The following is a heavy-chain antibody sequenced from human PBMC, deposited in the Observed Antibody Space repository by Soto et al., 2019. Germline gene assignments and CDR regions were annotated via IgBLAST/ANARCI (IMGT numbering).Heavy chain of an antibody. CDR3: AVTAVAGMEAWDAFDI. CDR2: INPSGGST. D-gene: IGHD6-19*01. J-gene: IGHJ3*02. CDR1: GYTFTSYY. Sequence: ASVKVSCKASGYTFTSYYMHWVRQAPGQGLEWMGIINPSGGSTSYAQKFQGRVTMTRDTSTSTVYMELSSLRSEDTAVYYCAVTAVAGMEAWDAFDIWGQGTMVTVSS. V-gene: IGHV1-46*03.